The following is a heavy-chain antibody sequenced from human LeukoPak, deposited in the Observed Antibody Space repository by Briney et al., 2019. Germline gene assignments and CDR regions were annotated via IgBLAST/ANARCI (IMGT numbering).Heavy chain of an antibody. V-gene: IGHV4-38-2*01. Sequence: SETLSLTCAVSGYSLGKNYYWGWIRHPPGKGLEWIGRIYGTGSTSYNPSLMNRVTMSVDTSKNHFSLKLTSVTAADTAVYYCARYDSRGSASTRFDYWGQGILVTISS. J-gene: IGHJ4*02. CDR1: GYSLGKNYY. D-gene: IGHD3-16*01. CDR2: IYGTGST. CDR3: ARYDSRGSASTRFDY.